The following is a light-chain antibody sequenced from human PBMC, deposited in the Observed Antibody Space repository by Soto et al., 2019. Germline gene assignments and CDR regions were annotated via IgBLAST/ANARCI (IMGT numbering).Light chain of an antibody. CDR1: QSVKSY. V-gene: IGKV3-15*01. CDR2: GAS. CDR3: QQYNDWPPLT. J-gene: IGKJ4*01. Sequence: EIVMTQSPANLYVSPGERATLSCRASQSVKSYLAWYQQKPGQAPRVLIYGASTRATGVPARFSGSGSGTEFTLTISSLQSEDFAVYYCQQYNDWPPLTFGGGTKVDI.